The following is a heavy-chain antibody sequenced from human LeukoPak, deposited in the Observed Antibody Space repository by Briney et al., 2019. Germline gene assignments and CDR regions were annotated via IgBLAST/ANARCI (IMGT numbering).Heavy chain of an antibody. CDR3: ARARTQLWLLGFDY. J-gene: IGHJ4*02. V-gene: IGHV4-31*03. CDR1: GASVISGGTY. CDR2: CYYSGST. D-gene: IGHD5-18*01. Sequence: SQTLSLTSTVSGASVISGGTYWSWILQSPVKSLEWLGDCYYSGSTYYNASLKSRLRMSVDTSKNHLSLNLTSVTAADTAVYYCARARTQLWLLGFDYWGQGILVTVSS.